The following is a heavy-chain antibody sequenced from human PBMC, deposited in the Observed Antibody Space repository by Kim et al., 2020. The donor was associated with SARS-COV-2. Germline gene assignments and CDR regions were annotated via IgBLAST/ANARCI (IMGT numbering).Heavy chain of an antibody. J-gene: IGHJ4*02. CDR1: GYSFTSYW. CDR3: ARGAYYDFWSGYPFDY. Sequence: GESLKISCKGSGYSFTSYWISWVRQMPGKGLEWMGRIDPSDSYTNYSPSFQGHVTISADKSISTAYLRWSSLKASDTAMYYCARGAYYDFWSGYPFDYWGQGTLVTVSS. CDR2: IDPSDSYT. V-gene: IGHV5-10-1*01. D-gene: IGHD3-3*01.